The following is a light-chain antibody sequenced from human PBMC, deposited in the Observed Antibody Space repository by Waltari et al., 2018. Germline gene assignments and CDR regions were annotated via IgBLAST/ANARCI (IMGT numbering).Light chain of an antibody. J-gene: IGKJ2*01. CDR2: LGS. Sequence: DIVMTQSPLSLPVTPGEPASISCRSSQSLLNRNGYHYLDWYLQKPGQSPQLLIYLGSNRASGVPDRFSGSGSGTYFTLKISRVEAEDVGVYYCMQPLQNPYTFGQGTKLEIK. CDR1: QSLLNRNGYHY. CDR3: MQPLQNPYT. V-gene: IGKV2-28*01.